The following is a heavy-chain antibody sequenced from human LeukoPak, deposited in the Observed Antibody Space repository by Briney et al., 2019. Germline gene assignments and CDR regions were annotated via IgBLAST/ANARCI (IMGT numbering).Heavy chain of an antibody. CDR2: INHSGST. V-gene: IGHV4-34*01. CDR3: VSLTIFGVAYYYGMDV. D-gene: IGHD3-3*01. J-gene: IGHJ6*02. Sequence: SETLSLTCAVYGGSFSGYYWSWIRQPPGKGLEWIGEINHSGSTNYNPSLKSRVTISVDTSKNQFSLKLSSVTAADTAVYYCVSLTIFGVAYYYGMDVWGQGTTVTVSS. CDR1: GGSFSGYY.